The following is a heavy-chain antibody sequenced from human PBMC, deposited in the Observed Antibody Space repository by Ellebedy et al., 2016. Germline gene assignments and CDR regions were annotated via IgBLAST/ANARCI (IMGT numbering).Heavy chain of an antibody. CDR3: ARLYGGVTVFDS. D-gene: IGHD4-23*01. J-gene: IGHJ4*02. Sequence: GESLKISXAASGFTLSSYWMSWVRQAPGKGLEWVTSIKEDGSDKKFVDSAKGRFAISRDNAENSLYLQMNSLRAEDTAVYYCARLYGGVTVFDSWGRGTLVTVS. V-gene: IGHV3-7*03. CDR1: GFTLSSYW. CDR2: IKEDGSDK.